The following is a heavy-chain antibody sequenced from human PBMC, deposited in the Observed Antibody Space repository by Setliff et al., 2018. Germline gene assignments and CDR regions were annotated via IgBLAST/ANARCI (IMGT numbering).Heavy chain of an antibody. CDR3: ARDLNRWFGEFAFDI. CDR2: ISAYSGET. Sequence: GASVKVSCKASGYTFNNYGIIWVRQAPGQGPEWMGWISAYSGETNYAQIFQGRVTMTTDTPTSTAYMELRSLTSDDTAVYYCARDLNRWFGEFAFDIWGQGTMVTVSS. CDR1: GYTFNNYG. J-gene: IGHJ3*02. V-gene: IGHV1-18*01. D-gene: IGHD3-10*01.